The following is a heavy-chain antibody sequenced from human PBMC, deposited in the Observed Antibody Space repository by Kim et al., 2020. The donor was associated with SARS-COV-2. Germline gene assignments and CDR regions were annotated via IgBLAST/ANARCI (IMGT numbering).Heavy chain of an antibody. D-gene: IGHD2-2*01. Sequence: GSTSYAQKFQGRVTMTGDTSTSTVYMELSSLRSEDTAVYYCASFTNGFDYWGQGTLVTVSS. CDR3: ASFTNGFDY. CDR2: GST. V-gene: IGHV1-46*03. J-gene: IGHJ4*02.